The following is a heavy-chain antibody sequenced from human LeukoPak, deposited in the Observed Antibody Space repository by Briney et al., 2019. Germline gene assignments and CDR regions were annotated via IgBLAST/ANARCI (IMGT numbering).Heavy chain of an antibody. CDR3: ASSGYCGGDCYSGPADY. D-gene: IGHD2-21*02. V-gene: IGHV4-59*01. CDR1: GGSISSYY. Sequence: SETLSLTCTVSGGSISSYYWSWIRQPPGKGLEWIGYIYYSGSTNYNPSLKSRVTISVDTSKNQFSLKLSSVTAVDTAVYYCASSGYCGGDCYSGPADYWGQGTLVTVSS. J-gene: IGHJ4*02. CDR2: IYYSGST.